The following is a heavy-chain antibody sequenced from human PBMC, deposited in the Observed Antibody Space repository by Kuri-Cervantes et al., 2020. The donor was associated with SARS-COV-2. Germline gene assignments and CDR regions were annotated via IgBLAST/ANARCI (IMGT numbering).Heavy chain of an antibody. D-gene: IGHD3-10*01. CDR3: ARVPQVRGAVNWFDP. J-gene: IGHJ5*02. CDR2: ISAYNGNT. V-gene: IGHV1-18*01. Sequence: ASVKVSWKASGYTLTSYGISWVRQAPGQGLEWMGWISAYNGNTNYAQKLKGRVTMTTDTSTSTAYMELRSLRSDDTAVYYCARVPQVRGAVNWFDPWGQGTLVTVSS. CDR1: GYTLTSYG.